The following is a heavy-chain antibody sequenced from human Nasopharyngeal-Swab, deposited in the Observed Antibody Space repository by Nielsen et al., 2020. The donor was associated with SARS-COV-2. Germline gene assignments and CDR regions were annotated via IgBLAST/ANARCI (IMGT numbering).Heavy chain of an antibody. V-gene: IGHV3-30*18. D-gene: IGHD6-19*01. CDR3: AKDIGQIAVAGPGWFDP. J-gene: IGHJ5*02. Sequence: VRQAPGKGLEWVAVISYDGSNKYYADSVKGRFIISRDNSKNTLYLQMNSLRAEDTAVYYCAKDIGQIAVAGPGWFDPWGQGTLVTVSS. CDR2: ISYDGSNK.